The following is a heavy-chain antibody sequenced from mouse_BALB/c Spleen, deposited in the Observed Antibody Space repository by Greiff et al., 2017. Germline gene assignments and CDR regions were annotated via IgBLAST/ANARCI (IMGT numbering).Heavy chain of an antibody. CDR1: GFSLTSYG. D-gene: IGHD2-14*01. V-gene: IGHV2-5-1*01. Sequence: VHLVESGPSLVQPSQSLSITCTVSGFSLTSYGVHWVRQSPGKGLEWLGVIWRGGSTDYNAAFMSRLSITKDNSKSQVFFKMNSLQADDTAIYYCAKTIGGAMDYWGQGTSVTVSS. J-gene: IGHJ4*01. CDR2: IWRGGST. CDR3: AKTIGGAMDY.